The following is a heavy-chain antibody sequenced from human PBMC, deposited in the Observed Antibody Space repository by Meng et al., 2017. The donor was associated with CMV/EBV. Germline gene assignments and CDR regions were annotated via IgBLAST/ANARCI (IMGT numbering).Heavy chain of an antibody. Sequence: GESLKISCAASGFTFSSYSMNWVRQAPGKGLEWVSSISSSSSYIYYADSVKGRFTISRDNAKNSLHLQMNSLRAEDTAVYYCARDGSMDVWGQGTTVTVSS. J-gene: IGHJ6*02. CDR2: ISSSSSYI. CDR3: ARDGSMDV. V-gene: IGHV3-21*01. CDR1: GFTFSSYS.